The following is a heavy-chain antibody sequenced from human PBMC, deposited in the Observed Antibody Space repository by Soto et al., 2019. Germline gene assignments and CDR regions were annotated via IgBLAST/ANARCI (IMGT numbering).Heavy chain of an antibody. J-gene: IGHJ4*02. V-gene: IGHV4-59*08. CDR1: GGSISSYY. CDR2: IYYSGST. D-gene: IGHD1-26*01. Sequence: SETLSLTCTVSGGSISSYYWSWIRQPPGKGLEWIGYIYYSGSTNYNPSLKSRVPISVDTSKNQFSLKLSSVTAADTAVYYCARHPARKREFDYWGQGTLVTVSS. CDR3: ARHPARKREFDY.